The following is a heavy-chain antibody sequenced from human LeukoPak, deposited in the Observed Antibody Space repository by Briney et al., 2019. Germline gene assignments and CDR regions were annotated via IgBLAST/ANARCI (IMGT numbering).Heavy chain of an antibody. CDR3: ARGTGNWFDP. CDR1: GCSISSSSYY. V-gene: IGHV4-39*07. Sequence: SETLSLTCTVSGCSISSSSYYWGWMPQPPGKGLEWIGSIYYSGSTYYNPSLKSRVTISVDTSKNQSSRKLSSVTAADTAVYYCARGTGNWFDPSGQGTLVTVSS. CDR2: IYYSGST. J-gene: IGHJ5*02.